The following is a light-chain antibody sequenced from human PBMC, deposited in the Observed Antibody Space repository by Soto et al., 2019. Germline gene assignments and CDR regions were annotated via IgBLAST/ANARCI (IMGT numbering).Light chain of an antibody. CDR2: KAS. J-gene: IGKJ5*01. CDR3: QQHRSYPVT. CDR1: QSVSSW. Sequence: IQMTQYPSTLSASVGDRVIITCRASQSVSSWLAWYQHKPGKAPKLLIYKASRLESGVPSRFSGSGSGTEFTLTISSPQPDDFATYYCQQHRSYPVTFGQGTRLEIK. V-gene: IGKV1-5*03.